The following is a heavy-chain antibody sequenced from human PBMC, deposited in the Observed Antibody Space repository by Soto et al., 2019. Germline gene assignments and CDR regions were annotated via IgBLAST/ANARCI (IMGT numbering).Heavy chain of an antibody. CDR3: ARERPDGARLDP. V-gene: IGHV4-30-4*01. CDR1: GGSISSGDYY. D-gene: IGHD6-6*01. J-gene: IGHJ5*02. CDR2: IYYSGST. Sequence: QVQLQESGPGLVKPSQTLSLTCTVSGGSISSGDYYWSWIRQPPGKGLAWIGYIYYSGSTYYNPSLKSTVTISVDASKSQFSLKLISVTAADTAVYYCARERPDGARLDPWGQGTLVTVSS.